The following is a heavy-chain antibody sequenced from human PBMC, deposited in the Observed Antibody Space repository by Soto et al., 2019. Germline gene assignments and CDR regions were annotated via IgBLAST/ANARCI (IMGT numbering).Heavy chain of an antibody. V-gene: IGHV1-69*13. CDR3: VVGYGDYEYYYYGMDV. CDR2: IIPIFGTA. Sequence: SVKVSCKASGGTFSSYAISWVRQAPGQGLEWMGGIIPIFGTANYAQKFQGRVTITADESTSTAYMELSSLRSEDTAVYYCVVGYGDYEYYYYGMDVWGQGTTVTVSS. CDR1: GGTFSSYA. D-gene: IGHD4-17*01. J-gene: IGHJ6*02.